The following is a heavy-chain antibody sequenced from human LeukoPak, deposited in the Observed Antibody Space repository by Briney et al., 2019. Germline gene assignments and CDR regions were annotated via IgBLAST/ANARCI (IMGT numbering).Heavy chain of an antibody. CDR1: GFTFSSYA. J-gene: IGHJ5*02. CDR3: VRGVGGDSRFDP. Sequence: GGSLRLSCAASGFTFSSYAMSWVRQAPGKGLVWVSRISGDGRNINYADSVRGRFTISRDNAKNTLYLQMNSLRAEDTAVYSCVRGVGGDSRFDPWGQGTLVTVSS. CDR2: ISGDGRNI. V-gene: IGHV3-74*01. D-gene: IGHD1-26*01.